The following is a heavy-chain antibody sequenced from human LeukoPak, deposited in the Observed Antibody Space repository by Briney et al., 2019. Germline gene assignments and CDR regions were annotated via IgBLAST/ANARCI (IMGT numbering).Heavy chain of an antibody. J-gene: IGHJ4*02. CDR3: AKEEWPQFIDY. CDR2: ISYDGGNK. V-gene: IGHV3-30*18. Sequence: PGGSLRLSCAASGFTFSSYGMHWVRQAPGKGLEWVAVISYDGGNKYYADSVKGRFTISRDNSKNTLYLQMNSLRAEDAAVYYCAKEEWPQFIDYWGQGTLVTVSS. D-gene: IGHD3-3*01. CDR1: GFTFSSYG.